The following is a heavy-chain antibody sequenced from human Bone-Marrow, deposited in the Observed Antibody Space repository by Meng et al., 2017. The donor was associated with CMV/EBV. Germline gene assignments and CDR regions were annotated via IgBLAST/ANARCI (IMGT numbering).Heavy chain of an antibody. J-gene: IGHJ5*02. CDR3: AKDKYCSSTSCYTGVDWFDP. D-gene: IGHD2-2*02. CDR2: ISGSGGST. V-gene: IGHV3-23*01. Sequence: MDWVRQTPGKSLEWVSAISGSGGSTYYADSVKGRFTISRDNSKNTLYLQMNSLRAEDTAVYYCAKDKYCSSTSCYTGVDWFDPWGQGTLVTVSS.